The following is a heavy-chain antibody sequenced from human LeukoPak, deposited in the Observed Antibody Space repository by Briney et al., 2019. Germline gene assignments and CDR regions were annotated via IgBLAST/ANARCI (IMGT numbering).Heavy chain of an antibody. CDR1: GFTFSSYS. CDR3: ARVDVLMVYAYPRYMDV. J-gene: IGHJ6*03. V-gene: IGHV3-21*01. CDR2: IISSSSYI. D-gene: IGHD2-8*01. Sequence: GGSLRLSCAASGFTFSSYSMNWVRQAPGKGLEWVSSIISSSSYIYYADSVKGRFTISRDNAKNSLYLQMNSLRAEDTAVYYCARVDVLMVYAYPRYMDVWGKGTTVTVSS.